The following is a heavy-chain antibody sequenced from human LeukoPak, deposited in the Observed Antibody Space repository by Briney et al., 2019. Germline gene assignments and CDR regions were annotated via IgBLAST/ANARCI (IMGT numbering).Heavy chain of an antibody. Sequence: GSLRLSCAASGFTFTNYAMSWVRQPAGKGLEWIGYIHVSGSTNYNPSLKSRVTMSEDMSKNQISLKLSSVTAADMAVYYCATDLGSSGYFDVWGKGTTVTVSS. J-gene: IGHJ6*04. V-gene: IGHV4-4*07. D-gene: IGHD3-22*01. CDR2: IHVSGST. CDR3: ATDLGSSGYFDV. CDR1: GFTFTNYA.